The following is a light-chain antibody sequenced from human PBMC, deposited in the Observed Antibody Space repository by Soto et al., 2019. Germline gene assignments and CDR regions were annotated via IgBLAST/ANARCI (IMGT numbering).Light chain of an antibody. V-gene: IGLV8-61*01. CDR3: VLYMGSGTWV. CDR2: STN. CDR1: SGSVSTSYY. J-gene: IGLJ3*02. Sequence: QTVVTQEPSFSVSPGGTVTITCGLSSGSVSTSYYPSWYQQTPGQAPRTLIYSTNTRSSGVPDRFSGSILGNKAALIITGAQADDESDYYCVLYMGSGTWVFGGGTKLTVL.